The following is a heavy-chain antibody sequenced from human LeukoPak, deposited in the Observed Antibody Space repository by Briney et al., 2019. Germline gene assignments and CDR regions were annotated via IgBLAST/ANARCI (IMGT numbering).Heavy chain of an antibody. J-gene: IGHJ4*02. CDR1: GFSFSSYA. CDR2: ISGSGGST. V-gene: IGHV3-23*01. CDR3: AKGDTAMFGHFDY. D-gene: IGHD5-18*01. Sequence: GGSLRLSCAASGFSFSSYAMSWVRQPPGKGLEWVSAISGSGGSTYYADSVKGRFTISRDNSKNTLYLQMNSLGAEDTAVYYCAKGDTAMFGHFDYWGQGTLVTVSS.